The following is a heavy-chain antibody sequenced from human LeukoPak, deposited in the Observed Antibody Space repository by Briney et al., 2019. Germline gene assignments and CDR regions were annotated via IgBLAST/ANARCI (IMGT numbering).Heavy chain of an antibody. D-gene: IGHD2-15*01. CDR2: LDSGGSA. CDR3: ARDHVVASGAVAY. CDR1: GFTVSDNY. V-gene: IGHV3-53*01. Sequence: PGGSLRLSCAASGFTVSDNYMSWFRQAPGKGLEWLSVLDSGGSAIYADSVRGRFTISRDNSKNTLHLQMDSPTIEDSALYYCARDHVVASGAVAYWGQGTLVTVSS. J-gene: IGHJ4*02.